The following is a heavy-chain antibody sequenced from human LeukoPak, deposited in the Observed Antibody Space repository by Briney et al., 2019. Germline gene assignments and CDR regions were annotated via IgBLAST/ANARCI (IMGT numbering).Heavy chain of an antibody. CDR2: ISYDGSNK. CDR3: AKDVITTSDY. V-gene: IGHV3-30*18. Sequence: TGGSLRLSCAASGFTFSSYGMHWVRQAPGKGLEWVAVISYDGSNKYYADSVKGRFTISRDDSKNTLYLQMNSLRAEDTAVYYCAKDVITTSDYWGQGTLVTVSS. CDR1: GFTFSSYG. D-gene: IGHD3-22*01. J-gene: IGHJ4*02.